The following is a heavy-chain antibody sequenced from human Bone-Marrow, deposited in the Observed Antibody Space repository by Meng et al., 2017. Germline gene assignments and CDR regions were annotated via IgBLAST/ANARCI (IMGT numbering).Heavy chain of an antibody. J-gene: IGHJ4*02. V-gene: IGHV1-46*01. CDR1: GYTFTSYY. CDR3: ARDFLDGGWYSQVWAFDY. Sequence: ASVKVSCKASGYTFTSYYMHWVRQAPGQGLEWMGIINPSGGSTSCAQKFQGRVTMTRDTSTTTVYMELSRLRSEDTAVYYCARDFLDGGWYSQVWAFDYWGQGTLVTVSS. D-gene: IGHD6-19*01. CDR2: INPSGGST.